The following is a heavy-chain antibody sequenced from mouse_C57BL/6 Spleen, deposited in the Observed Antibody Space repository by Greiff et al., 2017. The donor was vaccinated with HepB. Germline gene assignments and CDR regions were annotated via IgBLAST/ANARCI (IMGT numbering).Heavy chain of an antibody. CDR3: ARRHDGSSYFDY. D-gene: IGHD1-1*01. Sequence: QVQLQQPGAELVKPGASVKLSCKASGYTFTSYWMHWVKQRPGQGLEWIGMIHPNSGSTNYNEKFKSKATLTVDKSSSTAYMQLSSLTSEDSAVYYGARRHDGSSYFDYWGQGTTLTVSS. V-gene: IGHV1-64*01. CDR1: GYTFTSYW. CDR2: IHPNSGST. J-gene: IGHJ2*01.